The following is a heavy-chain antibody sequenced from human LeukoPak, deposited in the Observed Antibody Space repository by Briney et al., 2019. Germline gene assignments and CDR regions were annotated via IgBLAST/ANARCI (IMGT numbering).Heavy chain of an antibody. D-gene: IGHD1-26*01. CDR1: GFTFSSYA. V-gene: IGHV3-30-3*01. CDR2: ISYDGSNK. CDR3: ARGHRALGATTAYYFDY. Sequence: AGGSLRLSCAASGFTFSSYAMHWVRQAPGKGLEWVAVISYDGSNKYYADSVKGRFTISRDNSKNTLYLQMNSLRAEDTAVYYCARGHRALGATTAYYFDYWGQGTLVTVSS. J-gene: IGHJ4*02.